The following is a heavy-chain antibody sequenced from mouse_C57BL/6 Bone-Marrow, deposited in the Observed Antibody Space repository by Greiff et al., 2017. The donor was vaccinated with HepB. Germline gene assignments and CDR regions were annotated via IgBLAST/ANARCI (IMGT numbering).Heavy chain of an antibody. J-gene: IGHJ1*03. Sequence: QVQLQQSGAELVGPGTSVKLSCKASGYTFTSYWLHWVKQRPGQGLEWIGVIDPSDSYTNYNQKFKGKATLTVDTSSSTAYMQLSSLTSEDSAVYYCARGGDYYGSSYDWYFDVWGTGTTVTVSS. CDR2: IDPSDSYT. V-gene: IGHV1-59*01. D-gene: IGHD1-1*01. CDR1: GYTFTSYW. CDR3: ARGGDYYGSSYDWYFDV.